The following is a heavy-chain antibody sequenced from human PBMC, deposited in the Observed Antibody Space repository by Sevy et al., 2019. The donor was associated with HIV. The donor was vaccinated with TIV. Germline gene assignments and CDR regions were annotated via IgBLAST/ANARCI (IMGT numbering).Heavy chain of an antibody. CDR1: GFSVSSNY. V-gene: IGHV3-53*01. CDR2: IYSGKST. Sequence: GGSLRLSCEASGFSVSSNYMAWVRQAPGKGLEWVSVIYSGKSTDYRDSVNGRFTISRDSSKNTLYLQMDSLRAEDTAVYHCAGVQSHTGWFDYWGRGSLVTVSS. CDR3: AGVQSHTGWFDY. D-gene: IGHD6-19*01. J-gene: IGHJ4*02.